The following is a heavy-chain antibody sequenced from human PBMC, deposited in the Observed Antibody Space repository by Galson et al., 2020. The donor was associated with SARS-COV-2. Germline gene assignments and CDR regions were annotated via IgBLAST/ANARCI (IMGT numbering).Heavy chain of an antibody. CDR1: GGSISSGGYS. J-gene: IGHJ5*02. CDR2: IYHSGST. V-gene: IGHV4-30-2*01. CDR3: ARGDSLGQGDWFDP. Sequence: ETSETLSLTCAVSGGSISSGGYSWSWIRQPPGKGLEWIGYIYHSGSTYYNPSLKSRVTISVDRSKNQFSLKLSSVTAADTAVYYCARGDSLGQGDWFDPWGQGTLVTVSS. D-gene: IGHD2-21*02.